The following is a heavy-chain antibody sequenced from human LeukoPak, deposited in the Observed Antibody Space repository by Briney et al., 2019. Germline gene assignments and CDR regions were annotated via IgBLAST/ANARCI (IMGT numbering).Heavy chain of an antibody. CDR3: ARKGCLCDY. J-gene: IGHJ4*02. CDR1: GGSIRYYY. D-gene: IGHD4/OR15-4a*01. CDR2: IYYNGTT. Sequence: PSETLSLTCTVSGGSIRYYYWSWIRQSPGKGLEWIGYIYYNGTTNYNPSLKSRVTISVDMSKNQFSLKMSSVTAADTAVYYCARKGCLCDYWGQGRLVTVSS. V-gene: IGHV4-59*01.